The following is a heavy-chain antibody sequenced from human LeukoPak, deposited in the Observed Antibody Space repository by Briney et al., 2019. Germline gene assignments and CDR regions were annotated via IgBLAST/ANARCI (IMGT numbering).Heavy chain of an antibody. CDR3: ARAYYGSGSFLEYYYYMDV. Sequence: SETLSLTCAVYDGSFSDYYWTWIRQPPGKGLECIGEVNHSGSTNFNPSLKSRVTISVETSKNQFSLTLTSVTAADTAVYYCARAYYGSGSFLEYYYYMDVWGKGTTVTVSS. CDR1: DGSFSDYY. J-gene: IGHJ6*03. D-gene: IGHD3-10*01. V-gene: IGHV4-34*01. CDR2: VNHSGST.